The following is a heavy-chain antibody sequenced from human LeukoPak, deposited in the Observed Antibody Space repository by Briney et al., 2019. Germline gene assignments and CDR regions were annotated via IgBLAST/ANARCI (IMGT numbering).Heavy chain of an antibody. D-gene: IGHD5-24*01. CDR3: GRAPDGYNPIDS. CDR1: GFTFSSYS. V-gene: IGHV3-21*01. J-gene: IGHJ4*02. Sequence: GGSLRLSCAASGFTFSSYSMNWVRQAPGKGLEWVSSISSSSSYIFYADSVKGRFPISRDNAKNSLYLQMNSLRAEDTAVYYCGRAPDGYNPIDSWGQGTLVTVSS. CDR2: ISSSSSYI.